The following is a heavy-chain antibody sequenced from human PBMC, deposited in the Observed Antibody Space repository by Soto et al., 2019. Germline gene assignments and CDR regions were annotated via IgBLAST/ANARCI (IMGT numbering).Heavy chain of an antibody. V-gene: IGHV1-46*01. J-gene: IGHJ6*02. CDR1: GYTFTSYY. CDR2: INPSGGST. D-gene: IGHD2-2*01. Sequence: QVQLVQSGAEVKKPGASVKVSCKASGYTFTSYYMHWVRQAPGQGLEWMGIINPSGGSTSYAQKFQGRVTMTRETSTSTVYMELSSLRSEDTAVYYCARDPVVPAATNYYYYGMDVWGQGTTVTVSS. CDR3: ARDPVVPAATNYYYYGMDV.